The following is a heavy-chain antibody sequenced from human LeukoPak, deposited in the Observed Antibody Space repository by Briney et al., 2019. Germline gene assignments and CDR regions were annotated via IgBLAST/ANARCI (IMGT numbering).Heavy chain of an antibody. CDR2: IYYSGST. CDR3: ARDSRNSYHYYMDV. CDR1: GGSISSGGYY. Sequence: SETLSLTCTVSGGSISSGGYYWSWIRQHPGKGLEWIGYIYYSGSTYYIPSLKSRVTFSVDTSKNQFSLKLSSVTAADTAVYYCARDSRNSYHYYMDVWGKGTTVTVSS. V-gene: IGHV4-31*03. J-gene: IGHJ6*03.